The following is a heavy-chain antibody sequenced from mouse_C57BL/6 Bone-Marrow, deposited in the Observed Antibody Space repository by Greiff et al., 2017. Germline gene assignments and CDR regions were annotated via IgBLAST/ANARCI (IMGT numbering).Heavy chain of an antibody. Sequence: QVQLKESGAELARPGASVKLSCKASGYTFTSYGISWVKQRTGQGLEWIGEIYPRSGNTYYNEKFKGKATLTADKSSSTAYMELRSLTSEDSAVYFCARADYGAWFDYWGQGTLVTVSA. CDR3: ARADYGAWFDY. V-gene: IGHV1-81*01. D-gene: IGHD1-1*01. CDR1: GYTFTSYG. CDR2: IYPRSGNT. J-gene: IGHJ3*01.